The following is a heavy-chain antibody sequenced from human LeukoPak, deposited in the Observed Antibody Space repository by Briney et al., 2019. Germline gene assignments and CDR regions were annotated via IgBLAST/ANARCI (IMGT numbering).Heavy chain of an antibody. CDR1: GGSFSGYY. V-gene: IGHV3-23*01. J-gene: IGHJ4*02. CDR2: ISGSGGST. D-gene: IGHD1-1*01. Sequence: ETLSLTCAVYGGSFSGYYWSWIRQAPGKGLEWVSAISGSGGSTYYADSVKGRFTISRDNSKNTLYLQMNSLRAEDTAVYYCAKAGGLSGTYYFDYWGQGTLVTVSS. CDR3: AKAGGLSGTYYFDY.